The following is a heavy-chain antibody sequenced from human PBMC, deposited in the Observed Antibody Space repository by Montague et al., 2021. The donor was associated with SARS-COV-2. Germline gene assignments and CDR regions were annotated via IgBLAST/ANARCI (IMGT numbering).Heavy chain of an antibody. CDR3: AREVAGCHGDCNDY. Sequence: SLRLSCAASGFAFSSYEMHWVRQAPGKGLEWIAYISSSGGSIQYADFMMGRFTISRNNARNSLYLQMNSLRAEDTAVYYWAREVAGCHGDCNDYWGQGTLVTVSP. CDR2: ISSSGGSI. CDR1: GFAFSSYE. D-gene: IGHD2-21*02. V-gene: IGHV3-48*03. J-gene: IGHJ4*02.